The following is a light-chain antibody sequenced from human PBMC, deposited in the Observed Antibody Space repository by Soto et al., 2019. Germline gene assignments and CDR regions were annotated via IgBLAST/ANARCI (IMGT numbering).Light chain of an antibody. J-gene: IGKJ4*01. CDR3: QQYGSSPFT. CDR2: GAS. V-gene: IGKV3-20*01. Sequence: EIVLTQSPGTLSLSPGERATLSCRASQSVTNSYLAWYQQKPGQAPRLLIYGASSRATGIPDRFSGSGYGTDFTLTVSRLEPEDFAVYYCQQYGSSPFTFGGGTKVEIK. CDR1: QSVTNSY.